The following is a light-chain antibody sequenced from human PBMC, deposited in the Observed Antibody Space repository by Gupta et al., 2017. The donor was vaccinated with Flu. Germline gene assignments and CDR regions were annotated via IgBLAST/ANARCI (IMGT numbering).Light chain of an antibody. J-gene: IGKJ1*01. CDR1: ESVGIN. CDR3: LQYDHWLPA. V-gene: IGKV3-15*01. CDR2: DAS. Sequence: TQSPATLSVSPGERATLSCRASESVGINLAWYQEKGGRTPRLLLYDASTRATGVPTRFSGSGSGTEFTLTISSLQSEDVAAYYCLQYDHWLPAFGQGTKVEIK.